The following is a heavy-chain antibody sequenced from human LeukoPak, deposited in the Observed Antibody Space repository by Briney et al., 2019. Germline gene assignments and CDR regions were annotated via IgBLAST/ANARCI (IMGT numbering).Heavy chain of an antibody. CDR3: ARRSIRFDP. V-gene: IGHV4-31*03. D-gene: IGHD6-6*01. Sequence: SETLSLTCTVSGGSISSGGYYWSWIRQHPGRGLEWIGYIYYSGSTYYNPSLKSRVSISVDTSKNQFSLKLSSVAAADTAVYYCARRSIRFDPWGQGTLVTVSS. CDR1: GGSISSGGYY. J-gene: IGHJ5*02. CDR2: IYYSGST.